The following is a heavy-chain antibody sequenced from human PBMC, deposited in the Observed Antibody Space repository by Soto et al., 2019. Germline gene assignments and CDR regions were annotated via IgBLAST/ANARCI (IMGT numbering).Heavy chain of an antibody. CDR2: ISYDGSNK. CDR1: GFTFSSYA. CDR3: ARGVRFLEWLLNTYYYYGMDV. Sequence: GGSLRLSCAASGFTFSSYAMHWVRQAPGKGLEWVAVISYDGSNKYYADSVKGRFTISRDNSKNTLYLQMNSLRAEDTAVYYCARGVRFLEWLLNTYYYYGMDVWGQGTTVTVSS. V-gene: IGHV3-30-3*01. D-gene: IGHD3-3*01. J-gene: IGHJ6*02.